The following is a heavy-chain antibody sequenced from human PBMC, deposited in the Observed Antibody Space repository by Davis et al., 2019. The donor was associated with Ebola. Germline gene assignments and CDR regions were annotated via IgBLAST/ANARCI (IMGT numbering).Heavy chain of an antibody. CDR1: GFTFRNYA. D-gene: IGHD6-13*01. CDR2: VSHSERER. CDR3: AQATVAAAGNN. V-gene: IGHV3-30*18. J-gene: IGHJ4*02. Sequence: PGGSLRLSCAASGFTFRNYAMHWVRQAPGKGLEWVAVVSHSERERFYADSVKGRFTISRDNSENTLYLQMSSLTVDDTAVYYCAQATVAAAGNNWGQGTLVTVAS.